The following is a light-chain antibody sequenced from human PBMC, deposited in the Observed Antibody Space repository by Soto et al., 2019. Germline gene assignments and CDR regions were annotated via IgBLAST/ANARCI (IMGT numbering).Light chain of an antibody. CDR3: QAWDSSTGGVV. J-gene: IGLJ2*01. Sequence: SYELTQPPSVSVSPGQTASITCSGDKLGDKYACWYQQKPGQSPVLVIYQDSKRPSGIPERFSGSNSGNTATLTISGTQAMDEADYYCQAWDSSTGGVVFGGGTKLPVL. V-gene: IGLV3-1*01. CDR2: QDS. CDR1: KLGDKY.